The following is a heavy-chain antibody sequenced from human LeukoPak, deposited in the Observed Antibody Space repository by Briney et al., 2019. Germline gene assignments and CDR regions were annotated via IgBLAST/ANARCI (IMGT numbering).Heavy chain of an antibody. CDR1: GFTFSHYA. CDR2: IWNDGSDK. Sequence: GRSLRLSCTTSGFTFSHYAMHRVRQAPGKGLQWVAVIWNDGSDKYYGDSVKGRFTISRDNSKTTVYLQLSSLRVEDTAVYYCAKDAERGFDFSNSLQSWGQGTLVTVSS. V-gene: IGHV3-33*06. D-gene: IGHD4-11*01. J-gene: IGHJ4*02. CDR3: AKDAERGFDFSNSLQS.